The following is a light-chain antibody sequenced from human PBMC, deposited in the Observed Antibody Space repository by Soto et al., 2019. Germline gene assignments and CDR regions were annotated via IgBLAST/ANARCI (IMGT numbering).Light chain of an antibody. CDR3: HQRQSWPRT. V-gene: IGKV3-11*01. J-gene: IGKJ1*01. CDR2: QTS. Sequence: EIVLTQSPATLSSFPGDRVTLSCRASQYINTRLAWYQHRPGQAPRLLIYQTSTRAAGIPARFSASGSGTDFTLTISDVQPEDFTLYYCHQRQSWPRTFGQGTKVDIK. CDR1: QYINTR.